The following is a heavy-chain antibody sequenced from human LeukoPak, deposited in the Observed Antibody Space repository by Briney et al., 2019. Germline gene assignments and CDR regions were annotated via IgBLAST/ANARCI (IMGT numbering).Heavy chain of an antibody. V-gene: IGHV3-64D*06. CDR1: GFTSSSYA. D-gene: IGHD6-19*01. J-gene: IGHJ4*02. Sequence: PGGSLRPSCSPAGFTSSSYAIHSARQAPGKGLEYVSAISSNGGSTYYADSVKGRFTISRDNSKNTLYLQMSSLRAEDTAVYYCVKDLGQQWLVSYFDYWGQGTLVTVSS. CDR2: ISSNGGST. CDR3: VKDLGQQWLVSYFDY.